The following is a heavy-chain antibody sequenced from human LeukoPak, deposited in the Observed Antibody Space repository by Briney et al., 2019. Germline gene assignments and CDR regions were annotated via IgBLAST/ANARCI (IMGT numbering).Heavy chain of an antibody. Sequence: GALRLSCAASGFTFSSYAMSWVRQAPGKGLEWVSAISGSGGSTSYADSVKGRFTISRDKSKNTLYLQMNSLRAEDTAVYYCAKGSYGDNYYYYGMDVWGQGTTVTVSS. J-gene: IGHJ6*02. D-gene: IGHD4-17*01. CDR3: AKGSYGDNYYYYGMDV. V-gene: IGHV3-23*01. CDR1: GFTFSSYA. CDR2: ISGSGGST.